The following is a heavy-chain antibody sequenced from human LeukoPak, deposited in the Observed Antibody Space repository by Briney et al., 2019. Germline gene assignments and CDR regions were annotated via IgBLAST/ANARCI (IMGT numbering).Heavy chain of an antibody. V-gene: IGHV1-46*01. D-gene: IGHD3-22*01. Sequence: ASVRVSCKASGYTFTRDYIHWVRQGPGQGLEWMGVINLGGGSTVYAQKFQGRVTMTRNTSTSTVYMELNSLRSEDTAVYYCARDSSLFYESSGFHYTHFDYWGQGTLVTVSS. CDR1: GYTFTRDY. CDR3: ARDSSLFYESSGFHYTHFDY. CDR2: INLGGGST. J-gene: IGHJ4*02.